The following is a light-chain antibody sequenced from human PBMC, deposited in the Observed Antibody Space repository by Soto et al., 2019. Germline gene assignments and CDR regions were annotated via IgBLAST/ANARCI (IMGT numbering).Light chain of an antibody. CDR1: QKISTY. J-gene: IGKJ2*01. CDR3: QQSYIAPYN. Sequence: DIQMTQSPSSLSASVGDRVTITCRASQKISTYLNWYQQKPGKAPKFLIYGASSLQSGVPSRFSGSGSGTDFTLTISSLQPEDFATYFGQQSYIAPYNFGPGTKLEI. V-gene: IGKV1-39*01. CDR2: GAS.